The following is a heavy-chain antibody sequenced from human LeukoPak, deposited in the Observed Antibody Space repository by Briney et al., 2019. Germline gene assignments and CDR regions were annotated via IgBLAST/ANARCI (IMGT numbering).Heavy chain of an antibody. J-gene: IGHJ4*02. CDR2: INPKSGGT. V-gene: IGHV1-2*02. CDR1: GYTFTSYG. D-gene: IGHD2/OR15-2a*01. Sequence: ASVKVSCKASGYTFTSYGISWVRQAPGRGLEWMGWINPKSGGTNHAQKSQGRVTMTIDTTISTAYMELNSLRSDDTAVYYCLRLGGIVHFDYWGQGTLVTVSS. CDR3: LRLGGIVHFDY.